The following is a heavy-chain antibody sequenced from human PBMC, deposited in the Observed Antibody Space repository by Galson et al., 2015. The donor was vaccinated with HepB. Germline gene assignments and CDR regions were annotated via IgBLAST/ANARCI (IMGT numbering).Heavy chain of an antibody. V-gene: IGHV3-30*04. D-gene: IGHD2-2*01. J-gene: IGHJ3*02. Sequence: SLRPSCAASGFTFSSYAMHWVRQAPGKGLEWVAVISYDGSNKYYADSVKGRFTISRDNSKNTLYLQMNSLRAEDTAVYYCARDIVVVPAARRGSAFDIWGQGTMVTVSS. CDR1: GFTFSSYA. CDR2: ISYDGSNK. CDR3: ARDIVVVPAARRGSAFDI.